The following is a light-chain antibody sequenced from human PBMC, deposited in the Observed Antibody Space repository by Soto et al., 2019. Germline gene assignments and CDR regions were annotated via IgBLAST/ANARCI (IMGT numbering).Light chain of an antibody. CDR1: ESVASSY. Sequence: EIVLTQSPGTLSLSPGERATLSCRASESVASSYLAWYQQKPGQAPRLLIYGASSRATGIPDRFSGRGSGTEFTLTINSLQSEDFAVYYCQQYGSSPRTFGQGTRLEIK. CDR2: GAS. V-gene: IGKV3-20*01. J-gene: IGKJ5*01. CDR3: QQYGSSPRT.